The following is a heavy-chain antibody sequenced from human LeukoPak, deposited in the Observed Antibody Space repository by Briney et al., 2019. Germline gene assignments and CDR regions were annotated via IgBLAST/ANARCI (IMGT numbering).Heavy chain of an antibody. D-gene: IGHD1-26*01. CDR2: IYPDDSDT. J-gene: IGHJ6*03. CDR3: ARHRVGATSGYYYYYYLDV. Sequence: GESLKISCKGSGFSFIGYWIAWVHQMPGKGLEWMGIIYPDDSDTRYSPSFQGQVSISADKSINTAYLQWSSLEASDTAVYYCARHRVGATSGYYYYYYLDVWGKGTTVTVSS. V-gene: IGHV5-51*07. CDR1: GFSFIGYW.